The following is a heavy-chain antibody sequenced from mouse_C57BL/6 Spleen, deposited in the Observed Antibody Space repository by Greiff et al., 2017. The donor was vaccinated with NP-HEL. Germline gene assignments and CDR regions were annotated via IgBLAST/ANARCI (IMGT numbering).Heavy chain of an antibody. D-gene: IGHD1-1*01. CDR3: ANYYGSSYGFAY. V-gene: IGHV1-78*01. CDR2: IYPRDGST. J-gene: IGHJ3*01. Sequence: VKLVESDAELVKPGASVKISCKVSGYTFTDHTIHWMKQRPEQGLEWIGYIYPRDGSTKYNEKFKGKATLTADKSSSTAYMQLNSLTSEDSAVYFCANYYGSSYGFAYWGQGTLVTVSA. CDR1: GYTFTDHT.